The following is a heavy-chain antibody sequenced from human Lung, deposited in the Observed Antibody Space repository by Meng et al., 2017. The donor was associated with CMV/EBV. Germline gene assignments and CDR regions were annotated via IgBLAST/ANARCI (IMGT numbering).Heavy chain of an antibody. CDR2: VGAENGET. J-gene: IGHJ4*02. CDR1: GDKFDIDG. CDR3: ARAGAAVTTNFDF. Sequence: KASGDKFDIDGSTWVRQAPGQGLEWVGWVGAENGETNYGQKFQGRVTVTADTFTKTAYMEMRSLRSDDSAIYYCARAGAAVTTNFDFWGQGTLVTVSS. V-gene: IGHV1-18*01. D-gene: IGHD4-17*01.